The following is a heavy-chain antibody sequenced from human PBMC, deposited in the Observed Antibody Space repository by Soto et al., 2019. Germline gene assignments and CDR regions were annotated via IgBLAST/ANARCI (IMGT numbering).Heavy chain of an antibody. J-gene: IGHJ3*02. CDR3: ARAGKTATAGTAFDI. Sequence: PGGSLRLSCAASRFTFNNYAMHWVRQAPGKGLEWVAVISYDGINKYYADPVKGRFTISRDNSKNTVYLQMNSLRGDDTAVYYCARAGKTATAGTAFDIWGQGTMVTVSS. CDR1: RFTFNNYA. V-gene: IGHV3-30-3*01. D-gene: IGHD6-13*01. CDR2: ISYDGINK.